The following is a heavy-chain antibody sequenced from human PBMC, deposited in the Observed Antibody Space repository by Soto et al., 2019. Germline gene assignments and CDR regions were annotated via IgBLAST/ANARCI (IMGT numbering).Heavy chain of an antibody. CDR2: IIPIFGTA. Sequence: SVQVSCQACGGSFSSYAISWVRQAPGQGLEWMGGIIPIFGTANYAQKFQGRVTITADESTSTAYMELSSLRSEDTAVYYWARDRVTMVRGVIRRAYYYYYGMDVWGQGTTVTVSS. CDR1: GGSFSSYA. D-gene: IGHD3-10*01. V-gene: IGHV1-69*13. J-gene: IGHJ6*02. CDR3: ARDRVTMVRGVIRRAYYYYYGMDV.